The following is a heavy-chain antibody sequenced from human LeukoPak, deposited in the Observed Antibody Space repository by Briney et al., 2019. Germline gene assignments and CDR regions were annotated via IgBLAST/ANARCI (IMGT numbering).Heavy chain of an antibody. D-gene: IGHD3-10*01. V-gene: IGHV3-53*01. CDR2: IYSGGST. CDR3: ARVPGESFDI. Sequence: GGSLRLSCVASGFIVGTTYLSWVRQAPGKGLECVSVIYSGGSTFYADSVKGRFTISRDNSKNTLYLQMNSLGAADTAVYYCARVPGESFDIWGQGTMVTVSS. CDR1: GFIVGTTY. J-gene: IGHJ3*02.